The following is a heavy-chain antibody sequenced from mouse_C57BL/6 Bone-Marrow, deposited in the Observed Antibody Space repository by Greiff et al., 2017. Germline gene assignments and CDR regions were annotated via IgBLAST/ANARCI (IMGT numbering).Heavy chain of an antibody. D-gene: IGHD2-9*01. Sequence: VQLKESGPELVKPGASVKISCKASGYSFTGYYMPWVKQRHGNILEWIGYIYPYNGVSSYNQKFKGKATLTVDKSSSTAYMELRSLTSEDSAVYSCARPCYGYDEFAYWGQGTVVTVSA. CDR2: IYPYNGVS. CDR1: GYSFTGYY. J-gene: IGHJ3*01. CDR3: ARPCYGYDEFAY. V-gene: IGHV1-31*01.